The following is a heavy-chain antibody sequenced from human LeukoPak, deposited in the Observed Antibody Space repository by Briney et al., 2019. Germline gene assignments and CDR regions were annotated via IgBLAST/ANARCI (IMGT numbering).Heavy chain of an antibody. D-gene: IGHD3-22*01. V-gene: IGHV3-7*01. CDR1: GFTFSRYW. CDR2: IKEDGGEI. J-gene: IGHJ4*02. Sequence: PGGSLRLSCAASGFTFSRYWMSWVRQAPGKGLERVANIKEDGGEIYYVDSVKGRFTISRDNTKNSLFLQMNSLRAEDTAVYHCARDDYYSNADWGQGTLVTVSS. CDR3: ARDDYYSNAD.